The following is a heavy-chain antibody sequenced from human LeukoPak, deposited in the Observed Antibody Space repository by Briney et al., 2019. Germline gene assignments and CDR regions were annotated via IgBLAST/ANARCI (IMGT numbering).Heavy chain of an antibody. CDR2: IYYSGTT. D-gene: IGHD2-2*02. J-gene: IGHJ4*02. CDR3: ARRGYCSGTNCYIFDY. V-gene: IGHV4-59*08. CDR1: GGSISSDY. Sequence: SETLSLTCAVSGGSISSDYWSWIRQPPGKGLEWIGCIYYSGTTNYNPSLNSRVTISIDTSKSQFSLKLTSVTAADTAVYYCARRGYCSGTNCYIFDYWGQGTLVTVSS.